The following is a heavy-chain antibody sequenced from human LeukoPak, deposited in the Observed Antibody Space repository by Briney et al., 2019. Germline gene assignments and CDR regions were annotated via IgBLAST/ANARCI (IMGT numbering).Heavy chain of an antibody. CDR2: IYYSGST. V-gene: IGHV4-39*01. J-gene: IGHJ5*02. Sequence: PSETLSLTCTVSGGSISSSSYYWGWIRQPPGKGLEWIGIIYYSGSTYYNPSLKSRLTISVDTSKNQFSLKLSPVTATDTAVYYCARRGYCSSTSCYGYWFDPWGQGTLVTVSS. CDR1: GGSISSSSYY. D-gene: IGHD2-2*01. CDR3: ARRGYCSSTSCYGYWFDP.